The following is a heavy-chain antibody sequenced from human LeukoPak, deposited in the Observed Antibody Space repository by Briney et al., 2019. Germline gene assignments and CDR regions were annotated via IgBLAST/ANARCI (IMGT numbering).Heavy chain of an antibody. J-gene: IGHJ1*01. V-gene: IGHV3-23*01. D-gene: IGHD2-2*02. CDR2: ISGSGGST. Sequence: GESLRLSCAASGFTFSSYAMSWVRQAPGKGLEWVSAISGSGGSTYYADSVKGRFTISRDNSKNTLYLQMNSLRAEDTAVYYCAKGYCSSTSCYTHFQHWGQGTLVTVSS. CDR3: AKGYCSSTSCYTHFQH. CDR1: GFTFSSYA.